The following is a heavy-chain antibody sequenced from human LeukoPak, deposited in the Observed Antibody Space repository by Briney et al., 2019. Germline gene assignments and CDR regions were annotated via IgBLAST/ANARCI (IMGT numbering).Heavy chain of an antibody. CDR1: GGSVSSGSYY. CDR2: IFHDGSA. V-gene: IGHV4-61*01. CDR3: AREVRGPSVDFDF. Sequence: SHTLSLTCTVSGGSVSSGSYYWSWIRKPPGKGLEWIGFIFHDGSAYYNPSFRSRAIISVDTSRNQFSLRLTSVTTADTAVYYCAREVRGPSVDFDFWGQGTLVTVSS. D-gene: IGHD3-10*01. J-gene: IGHJ4*02.